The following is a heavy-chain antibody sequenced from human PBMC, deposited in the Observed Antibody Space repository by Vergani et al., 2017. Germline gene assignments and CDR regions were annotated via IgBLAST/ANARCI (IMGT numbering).Heavy chain of an antibody. V-gene: IGHV4-34*01. CDR2: INHSGST. Sequence: QVQLQQWGAGLLKPSETLSLTCAVYGGSFSGYYWSWIRQPPGKGLEWIGEINHSGSTNYNPSLKSRVTISVDTSKNQFSLKLSSVTAADTAVYCCASSIRSYLPDDYWGQGTLVTVSS. D-gene: IGHD3-16*02. CDR3: ASSIRSYLPDDY. CDR1: GGSFSGYY. J-gene: IGHJ4*02.